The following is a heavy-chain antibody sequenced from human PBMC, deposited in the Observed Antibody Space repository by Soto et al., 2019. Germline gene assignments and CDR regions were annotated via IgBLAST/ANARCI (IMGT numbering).Heavy chain of an antibody. Sequence: QVQLVESGGGVVQPGRSLRLSCAASGFTFSSYGMHWVRQAPGKGLEWVAVIWYDGSNKYYADSVKGRFTISRDNSKNTLYLQMNSLRAEDTAVYYCAREDDIMDAWGQGTTVTVSS. CDR1: GFTFSSYG. J-gene: IGHJ6*02. V-gene: IGHV3-33*01. CDR3: AREDDIMDA. CDR2: IWYDGSNK.